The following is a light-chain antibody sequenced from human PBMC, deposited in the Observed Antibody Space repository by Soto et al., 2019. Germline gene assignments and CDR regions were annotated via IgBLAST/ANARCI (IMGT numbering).Light chain of an antibody. CDR2: AAS. CDR3: KQINRTPPGT. V-gene: IGKV1-39*01. J-gene: IGKJ1*01. CDR1: QSISSY. Sequence: DIQMTQSPSSLSASVGDRVTITCRASQSISSYLNWYQQKPGKAPKLLIYAASSLQSGVPSRLGGGGSGKDFTLPISILQPEILETYSCKQINRTPPGTSGQGTRGDIK.